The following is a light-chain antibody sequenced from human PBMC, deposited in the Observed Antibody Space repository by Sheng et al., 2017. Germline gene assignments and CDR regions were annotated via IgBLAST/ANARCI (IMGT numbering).Light chain of an antibody. CDR2: SAS. Sequence: AIQMTQSPSSLSASVGDRVTITCRASQYITNDLSWYQQKPGKAPKLLIYSASTLQSGVPSRFSGSGSGTDFTLTISSLQSEDFATYYCLQDYNFPWTFGQGTKVEIK. CDR3: LQDYNFPWT. V-gene: IGKV1-6*01. J-gene: IGKJ1*01. CDR1: QYITND.